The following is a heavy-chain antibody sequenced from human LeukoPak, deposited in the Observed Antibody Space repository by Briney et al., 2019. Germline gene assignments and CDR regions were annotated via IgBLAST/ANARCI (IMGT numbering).Heavy chain of an antibody. CDR3: ARVYYYDSSGWDAFDI. Sequence: GASVKVSCKASGYTFTSYYMHWVRQAPGQGLEWMGIIKPSGGSTSYAQKFQGRVTMTRDTSTSTVYMELSSLRSEDTAVYYCARVYYYDSSGWDAFDIWGQGTMVTVSS. V-gene: IGHV1-46*01. J-gene: IGHJ3*02. CDR2: IKPSGGST. D-gene: IGHD3-22*01. CDR1: GYTFTSYY.